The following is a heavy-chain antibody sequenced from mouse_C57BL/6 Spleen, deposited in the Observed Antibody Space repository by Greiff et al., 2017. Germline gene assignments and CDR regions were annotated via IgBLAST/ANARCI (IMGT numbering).Heavy chain of an antibody. CDR1: GFTFSDAW. CDR3: TSTIYYYGSRFDY. D-gene: IGHD1-1*01. J-gene: IGHJ2*01. V-gene: IGHV6-6*01. CDR2: IRNKANNHAT. Sequence: DVKLVESGGGLVQPGGSMKLSCAASGFTFSDAWMDWVRQSPEKGLEWVAEIRNKANNHATYYAESVKGRFTISRDDSKSSVYLQMNSLRAEDTGIYYCTSTIYYYGSRFDYWGQGTTLTVSS.